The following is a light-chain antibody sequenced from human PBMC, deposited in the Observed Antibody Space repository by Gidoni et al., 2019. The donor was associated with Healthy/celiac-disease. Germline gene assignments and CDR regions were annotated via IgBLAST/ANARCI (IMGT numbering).Light chain of an antibody. Sequence: DIQVTQSPSTLSASVGYRCTITCRASQSISSWLAWYQQKPGKAPKLLIYKASSLESWVPSRFSGSGSGTEFTLTISSLQPDDFATYYCQQYNSDPETCGQGTKVEIK. V-gene: IGKV1-5*03. CDR2: KAS. CDR1: QSISSW. J-gene: IGKJ1*01. CDR3: QQYNSDPET.